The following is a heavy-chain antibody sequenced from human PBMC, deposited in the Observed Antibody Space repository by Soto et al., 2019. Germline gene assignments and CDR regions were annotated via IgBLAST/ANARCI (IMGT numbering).Heavy chain of an antibody. D-gene: IGHD6-19*01. J-gene: IGHJ5*02. CDR2: ISGSGGST. V-gene: IGHV3-23*01. Sequence: GSLRLSCAASGXTFSSYGMSWVRQAPGKGLEWVSAISGSGGSTYYADYVKGRFNISRENSKNTLYLQMNSLRAEHTAVYYCAKDRLIAVAGKSWFDPWGQGTLGTVSS. CDR1: GXTFSSYG. CDR3: AKDRLIAVAGKSWFDP.